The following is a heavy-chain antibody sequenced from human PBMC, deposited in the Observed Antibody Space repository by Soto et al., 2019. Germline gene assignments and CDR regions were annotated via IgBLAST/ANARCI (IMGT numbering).Heavy chain of an antibody. CDR3: ARDLSMDV. CDR1: GGSVSSGTYY. CDR2: IYYSGST. J-gene: IGHJ6*02. V-gene: IGHV4-61*01. Sequence: QVQLQESGPGLVKPSETLSLTCTVSGGSVSSGTYYWSWIRQPPGKGLEWIGYIYYSGSTNYNPSLQSRVTISLDTSKTQFSLKLSSVTAADTAVYYCARDLSMDVWGQGTTVTVSS.